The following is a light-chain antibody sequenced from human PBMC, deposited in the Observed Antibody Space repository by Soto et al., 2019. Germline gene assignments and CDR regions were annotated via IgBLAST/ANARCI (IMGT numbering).Light chain of an antibody. J-gene: IGKJ4*01. CDR2: GAS. Sequence: EIVLTQSPGTLSLSPGERATLSCRASRDISNNLAWYQQKPGQAPRLLIYGASSRATGIPARFIGSGSGTEFTLTISSLQSEDFAFYYCQQHNDWPLTFGGGTKVDI. V-gene: IGKV3-15*01. CDR1: RDISNN. CDR3: QQHNDWPLT.